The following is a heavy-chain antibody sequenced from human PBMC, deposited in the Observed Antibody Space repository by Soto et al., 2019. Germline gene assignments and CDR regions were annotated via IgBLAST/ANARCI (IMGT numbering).Heavy chain of an antibody. CDR1: GFSLSTRGMG. V-gene: IGHV2-5*02. CDR2: IFWDDDK. CDR3: ARGSGPETQGTYYEDSGYYWMVFDY. Sequence: QITLKESGPTLVKPTQPLTLTCSFSGFSLSTRGMGVAWIRQPPGKALEWLALIFWDDDKRYSPSLQSRLTITQATCKNPVVFTMCNVDPADPATYYWARGSGPETQGTYYEDSGYYWMVFDYWGQGPRVPASS. J-gene: IGHJ4*02. D-gene: IGHD3-22*01.